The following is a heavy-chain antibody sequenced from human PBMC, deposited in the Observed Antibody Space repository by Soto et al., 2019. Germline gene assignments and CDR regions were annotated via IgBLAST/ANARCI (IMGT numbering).Heavy chain of an antibody. D-gene: IGHD3-3*01. CDR3: ARDLSSGPDYGMDV. CDR2: ISYDGSNK. CDR1: GFTFSSYA. Sequence: GGSLRLSCAASGFTFSSYAMHWVRQAPGKGLEWVAVISYDGSNKYYADSVKGRFTISRDNSKNTLYLQMNSLRAEDTAVYYCARDLSSGPDYGMDVWGQGTTVTVSS. V-gene: IGHV3-30-3*01. J-gene: IGHJ6*02.